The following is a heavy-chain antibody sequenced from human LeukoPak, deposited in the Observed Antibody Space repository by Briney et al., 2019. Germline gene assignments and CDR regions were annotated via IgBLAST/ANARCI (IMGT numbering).Heavy chain of an antibody. D-gene: IGHD1-26*01. J-gene: IGHJ3*02. CDR1: GFTFSSYA. Sequence: GGSLRPSCAASGFTFSSYAMHWVRQAPGKGLEWVAVISYDGSNKYYADSVKGRFTISRDNSKNTLYLQMNSLRAEDTAVYYCARPRGGSYDAFDIWGQGTMATVSS. CDR3: ARPRGGSYDAFDI. CDR2: ISYDGSNK. V-gene: IGHV3-30-3*01.